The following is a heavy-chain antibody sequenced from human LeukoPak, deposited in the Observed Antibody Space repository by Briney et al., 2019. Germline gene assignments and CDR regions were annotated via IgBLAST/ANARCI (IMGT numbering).Heavy chain of an antibody. CDR1: GGSISSSSYY. D-gene: IGHD6-19*01. Sequence: SETLSLTCTVSGGSISSSSYYWGWIRQPPGKGLEWIGSIYYSGSTYHNPSLKSRVTISVDTSKNQFSLKLSSVTAADTAVYYCARDGWLVLYYFDYWGQGTLVTVSS. V-gene: IGHV4-39*07. CDR3: ARDGWLVLYYFDY. J-gene: IGHJ4*02. CDR2: IYYSGST.